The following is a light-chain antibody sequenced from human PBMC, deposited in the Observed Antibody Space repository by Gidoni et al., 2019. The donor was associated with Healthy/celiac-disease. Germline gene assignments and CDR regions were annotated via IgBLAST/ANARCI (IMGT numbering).Light chain of an antibody. V-gene: IGKV1-39*01. CDR3: QQSYSTPLYT. Sequence: DLQMTQSPSSLSASVGDRVTITCRASQSISSYLNWYQQKPGKAPKLLIYAASSLQSGVPSRCSGSGSGTDFTLTISSLQPEDFATYYCQQSYSTPLYTFGQGTKLEIK. J-gene: IGKJ2*01. CDR2: AAS. CDR1: QSISSY.